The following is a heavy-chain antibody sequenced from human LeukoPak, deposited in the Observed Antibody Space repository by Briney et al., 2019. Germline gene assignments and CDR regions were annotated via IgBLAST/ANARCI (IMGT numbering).Heavy chain of an antibody. J-gene: IGHJ4*02. CDR2: ISSSSSYI. V-gene: IGHV3-21*01. CDR3: ARDLGYCSGGSCSYYFDY. D-gene: IGHD2-15*01. CDR1: GFTFSSYT. Sequence: GGSLRLSCAASGFTFSSYTMNWVRQAPGKGLEWVSSISSSSSYIYYADSVKGRFTISRDNAKNSLYLQMNSLRAEDTAVYYCARDLGYCSGGSCSYYFDYWGQGTLVTVSS.